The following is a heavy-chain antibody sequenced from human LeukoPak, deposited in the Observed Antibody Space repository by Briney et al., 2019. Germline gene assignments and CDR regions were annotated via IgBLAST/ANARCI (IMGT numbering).Heavy chain of an antibody. Sequence: PGGSLRLSCAASGFTFSSYAMSWVRRAPGKGLEWVSAISGSGGSTYYADSVKGRFTISRDNSKNTLYLQMNSLRAEDTAVYYCAKGGSSSWYTDYFDYWGQGTLVTVSS. CDR1: GFTFSSYA. CDR3: AKGGSSSWYTDYFDY. CDR2: ISGSGGST. J-gene: IGHJ4*02. V-gene: IGHV3-23*01. D-gene: IGHD6-13*01.